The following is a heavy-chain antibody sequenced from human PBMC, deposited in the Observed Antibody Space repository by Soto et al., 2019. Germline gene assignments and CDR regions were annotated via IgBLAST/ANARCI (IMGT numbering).Heavy chain of an antibody. D-gene: IGHD6-19*01. CDR2: IYYRGST. CDR3: ARVDRVAGIVDS. J-gene: IGHJ4*02. CDR1: GASITSNY. Sequence: SETLSLTCTISGASITSNYWSWIRQPPGKGLECIGYIYYRGSTIYNPSLKSRVTMPADTSRNQFSLNLSSVTAADTAVYYCARVDRVAGIVDSWGQGTLVTVSS. V-gene: IGHV4-59*01.